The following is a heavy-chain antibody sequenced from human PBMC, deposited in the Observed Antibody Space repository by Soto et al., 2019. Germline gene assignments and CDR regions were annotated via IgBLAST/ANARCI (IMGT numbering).Heavy chain of an antibody. Sequence: PGWSXRLSCSPAVFTWIHAWMSLFRHAPGKGLECVGRIKSRADGVTKDYGAPVRVRFTISRDDSENMLYLQMNSLKTEDTAVYYCTPVKRWDQYSQPGYCLETWGQGTLVNV. CDR3: TPVKRWDQYSQPGYCLET. D-gene: IGHD1-26*01. CDR2: IKSRADGVTK. J-gene: IGHJ4*02. V-gene: IGHV3-15*01. CDR1: VFTWIHAW.